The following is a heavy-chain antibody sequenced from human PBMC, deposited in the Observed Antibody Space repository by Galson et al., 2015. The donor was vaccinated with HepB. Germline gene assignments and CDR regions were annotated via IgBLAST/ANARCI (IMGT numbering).Heavy chain of an antibody. Sequence: SCKASGYTSTTYYIHWVRQAPGQGLEWMGIINPSGGSSSYAQKFQDRVTMTRDTSTSTVYMELSSLRSEDTALYYCAREYKNYGFDYWGQGSLVTVSS. J-gene: IGHJ4*02. CDR2: INPSGGSS. CDR1: GYTSTTYY. D-gene: IGHD1-7*01. V-gene: IGHV1-46*01. CDR3: AREYKNYGFDY.